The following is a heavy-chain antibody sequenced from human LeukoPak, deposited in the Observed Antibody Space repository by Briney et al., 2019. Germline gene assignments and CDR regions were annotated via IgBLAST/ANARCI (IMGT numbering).Heavy chain of an antibody. J-gene: IGHJ4*02. D-gene: IGHD2-2*01. CDR2: INPNSGGT. CDR1: GYTFTGYY. Sequence: ASVKVSCKASGYTFTGYYMHWVRQAPGQGLEWMGWINPNSGGTNYAQKFQGRVTMTRDTSISTAYMELSRLTSDDTAVYYCARSRSRDCSSTSCYSYGLDYWGQGTLVTVSS. CDR3: ARSRSRDCSSTSCYSYGLDY. V-gene: IGHV1-2*02.